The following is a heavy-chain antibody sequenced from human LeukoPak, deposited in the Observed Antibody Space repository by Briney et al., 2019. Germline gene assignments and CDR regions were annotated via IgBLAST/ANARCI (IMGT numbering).Heavy chain of an antibody. CDR2: IYPGDSDT. D-gene: IGHD6-13*01. CDR1: GYSFTSYW. CDR3: ARYSSSWYALFDY. Sequence: GESLKISCKGSGYSFTSYWIGWVRQMPGKGLEWMGIIYPGDSDTRYSPSFQGQVTISADKSINTAYLQWSSLKASDTAMYYCARYSSSWYALFDYWGQGTLVTVSS. V-gene: IGHV5-51*01. J-gene: IGHJ4*02.